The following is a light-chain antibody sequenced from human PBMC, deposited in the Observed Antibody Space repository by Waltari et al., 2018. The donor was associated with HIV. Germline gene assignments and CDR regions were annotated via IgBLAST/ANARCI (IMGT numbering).Light chain of an antibody. V-gene: IGKV1-39*01. J-gene: IGKJ3*01. Sequence: DIQMTQSPSSLSASLGDKVLITCRASQAISTYVNWYQQKPGRAPHLLIYAASTLQSVVPSRFSGDSSGTDFTLTINGLQPEDFATYYCQQSFNGVTFGPGTKVYV. CDR2: AAS. CDR3: QQSFNGVT. CDR1: QAISTY.